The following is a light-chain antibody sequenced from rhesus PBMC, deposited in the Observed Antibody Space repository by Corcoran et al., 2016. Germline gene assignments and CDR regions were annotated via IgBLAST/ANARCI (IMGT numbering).Light chain of an antibody. CDR1: RNNVGNQG. V-gene: IGLV10-114*01. J-gene: IGLJ6*01. Sequence: QTGLTQPPSVSEGLRQTARLTCPGDRNNVGNQGAAWLQQHQGHTPKLLSYKNNNRASGISDRFSASRSGNTASLTITGLQPDDEADYYCPVWDSSRNAQVFGSGTRLTVL. CDR3: PVWDSSRNAQV. CDR2: KNN.